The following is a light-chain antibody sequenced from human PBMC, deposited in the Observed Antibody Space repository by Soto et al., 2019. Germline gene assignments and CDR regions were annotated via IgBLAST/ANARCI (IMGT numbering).Light chain of an antibody. V-gene: IGKV3-11*01. Sequence: EIVLTQSPVTLSLSPGERATLSCRASHGVSSYLAWYQQKPGQAPRLLMYDASNRATGIPARFSGSGSGTDFTLTISSLEPEDFAVYYCQQRSNWPWTFGGGTKEEIK. CDR3: QQRSNWPWT. J-gene: IGKJ4*01. CDR1: HGVSSY. CDR2: DAS.